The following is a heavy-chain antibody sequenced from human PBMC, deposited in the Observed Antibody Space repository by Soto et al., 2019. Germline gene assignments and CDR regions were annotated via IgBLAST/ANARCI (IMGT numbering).Heavy chain of an antibody. D-gene: IGHD6-19*01. J-gene: IGHJ4*02. CDR3: AKSYSSIPLDY. CDR2: ISYDGSNK. Sequence: SLRLSCAASGFTFSSYGMHWVRQAPGKGLEWVAVISYDGSNKYYADSVKGRFTISRDNSKNTLYLQMNSLRAEDTAVYYCAKSYSSIPLDYWGQGTLVTVSS. CDR1: GFTFSSYG. V-gene: IGHV3-30*18.